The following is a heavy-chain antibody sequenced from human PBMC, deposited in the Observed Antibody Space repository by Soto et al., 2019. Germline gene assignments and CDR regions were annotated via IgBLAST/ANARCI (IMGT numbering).Heavy chain of an antibody. CDR2: ISSDGSNK. CDR1: GFNFSDFG. V-gene: IGHV3-30*18. Sequence: QVQLVESGGGVVHPGRSLRLACTASGFNFSDFGMHWVRQAPGKGLEWLALISSDGSNKFYADSVRGRFTVSRDRSDNTQDLHMSVVRKDDTAMYYYAKDYARGPMGISLDSWGQGTLVIVSS. J-gene: IGHJ4*02. CDR3: AKDYARGPMGISLDS. D-gene: IGHD1-26*01.